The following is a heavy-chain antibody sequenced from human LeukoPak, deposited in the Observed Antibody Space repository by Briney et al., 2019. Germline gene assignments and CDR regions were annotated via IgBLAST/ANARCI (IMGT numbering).Heavy chain of an antibody. CDR1: GFTFSSYA. CDR2: ISYDGSNK. Sequence: GGSLRLSCAASGFTFSSYAMHWVRQAPGKGLEWVAVISYDGSNKYYADSVKGRFTISRDNSKNTLYLQMNSLSAEDTAVYYCASMNDAVDYWGQGTLVTVSS. J-gene: IGHJ4*02. D-gene: IGHD1-1*01. CDR3: ASMNDAVDY. V-gene: IGHV3-30*14.